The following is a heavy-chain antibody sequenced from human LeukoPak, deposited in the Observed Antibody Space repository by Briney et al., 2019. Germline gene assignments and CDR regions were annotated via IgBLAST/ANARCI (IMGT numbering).Heavy chain of an antibody. CDR1: GGSISSYY. D-gene: IGHD3-22*01. J-gene: IGHJ6*03. CDR3: ARVIDNYYYMDV. V-gene: IGHV4-59*12. Sequence: PSETLSLTCTVSGGSISSYYWSWIRQPPGKGLEWIGSIYYSGSTYYNPSLKSRVTISVDTSKNQFSLKLSSVTAADTAVYYCARVIDNYYYMDVWGKGTTVTVSS. CDR2: IYYSGST.